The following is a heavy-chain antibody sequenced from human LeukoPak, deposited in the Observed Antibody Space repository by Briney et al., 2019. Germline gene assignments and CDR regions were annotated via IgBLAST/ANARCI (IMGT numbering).Heavy chain of an antibody. V-gene: IGHV3-30*03. CDR3: ARGLKAYCGGDCQIWRWYFDL. J-gene: IGHJ2*01. D-gene: IGHD2-21*02. CDR1: GFTFSSYG. CDR2: ISYDGSNK. Sequence: GRSLRLSCAASGFTFSSYGMHWVRQAPGKGLEWVAVISYDGSNKYYADSVKGRFTISRDNSKNSLYLQMNSLRAEDTAVYYCARGLKAYCGGDCQIWRWYFDLWGRGTLVTVSA.